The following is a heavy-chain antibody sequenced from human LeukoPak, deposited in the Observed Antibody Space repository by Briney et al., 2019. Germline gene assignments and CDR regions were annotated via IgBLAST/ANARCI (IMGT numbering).Heavy chain of an antibody. D-gene: IGHD3-10*01. J-gene: IGHJ5*02. CDR2: IYYSGST. V-gene: IGHV4-39*01. Sequence: PSETLSLTCTVSGGSISSNSYYWGWIRQSPGKGLEWIGTIYYSGSTYYNPSLKSRVTISVDTSKNQFSLKLSSVTAADTAMYYCARNRYYYGSGSYGVPNWFDPWGHGILVTVSS. CDR1: GGSISSNSYY. CDR3: ARNRYYYGSGSYGVPNWFDP.